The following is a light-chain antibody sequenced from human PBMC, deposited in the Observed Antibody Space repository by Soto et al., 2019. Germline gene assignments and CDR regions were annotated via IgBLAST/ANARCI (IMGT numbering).Light chain of an antibody. CDR1: QTIGSTY. Sequence: EIVLTQSPGTMSSSSGETATLSCRASQTIGSTYLAWYQQKPGQAPRLLIFCTSSRATGIPDRFIGSGSGTEFTLSISRLEPEDFAVYYCQQYASSPLLTFGGGTKVDIK. J-gene: IGKJ4*01. CDR3: QQYASSPLLT. V-gene: IGKV3-20*01. CDR2: CTS.